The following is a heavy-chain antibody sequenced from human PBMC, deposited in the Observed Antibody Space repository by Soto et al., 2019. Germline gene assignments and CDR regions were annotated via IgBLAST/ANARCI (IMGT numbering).Heavy chain of an antibody. CDR1: GYTFTSYG. CDR2: ISAYNGNT. V-gene: IGHV1-18*01. CDR3: AXXXXXXXXXXXDY. Sequence: QVQLVQSGAEVKKPGASVKVSCKASGYTFTSYGISWVRQAPGQGLEWMGWISAYNGNTNYAQKLQGRVTMTTDTXTSTAXMELXXLRSXXXXXXXXAXXXXXXXXXXXDYXGQGTLVTVSS. J-gene: IGHJ4*02.